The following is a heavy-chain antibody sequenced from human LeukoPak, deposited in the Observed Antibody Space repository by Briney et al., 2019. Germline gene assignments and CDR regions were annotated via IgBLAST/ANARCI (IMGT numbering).Heavy chain of an antibody. V-gene: IGHV4-34*01. D-gene: IGHD3-10*01. CDR2: INHSGST. CDR3: ASYYYGSRSYYRTMPLNY. J-gene: IGHJ4*02. Sequence: SETLSLTCAVYGGSFSGYYWSWIRQPPGKGLEWIGEINHSGSTNYNPSLKSRVTISVDTSKNQFSLKLSSVTAADTAVYYCASYYYGSRSYYRTMPLNYWGQGTLVTVSS. CDR1: GGSFSGYY.